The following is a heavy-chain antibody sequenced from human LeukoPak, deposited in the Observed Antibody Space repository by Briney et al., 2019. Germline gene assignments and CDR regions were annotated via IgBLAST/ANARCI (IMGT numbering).Heavy chain of an antibody. D-gene: IGHD3-3*01. CDR2: XXXXFGTA. CDR3: ARVYHXLRFLEGSNWFDP. Sequence: ASVKVSCKASGGTFSSYAISWVRQAPGQGLEXXXXXXXXFGTANYAXXXXXXXXXTADXSTSTAYMELSSLRSEDTAVYYCARVYHXLRFLEGSNWFDPWGQGTLVTVSS. J-gene: IGHJ5*02. CDR1: GGTFSSYA. V-gene: IGHV1-69*13.